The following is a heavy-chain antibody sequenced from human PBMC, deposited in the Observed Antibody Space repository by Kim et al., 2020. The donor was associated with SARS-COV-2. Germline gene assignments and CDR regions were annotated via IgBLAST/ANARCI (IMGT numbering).Heavy chain of an antibody. V-gene: IGHV3-21*01. D-gene: IGHD3-16*01. CDR1: GFTFSSYS. J-gene: IGHJ4*02. Sequence: LSLTCAASGFTFSSYSLNWVRQAPGKGLEWVSSISTSSSYLYYADSVKGRFTISRDNARNSLYLQMNSLRVEDTAVYYCARDLGSHGPPYYLDYWGQGSLVTVSS. CDR2: ISTSSSYL. CDR3: ARDLGSHGPPYYLDY.